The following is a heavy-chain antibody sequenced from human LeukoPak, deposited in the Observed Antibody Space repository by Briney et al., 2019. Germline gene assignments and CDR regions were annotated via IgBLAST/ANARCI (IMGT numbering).Heavy chain of an antibody. CDR3: ARDGTIVGATKGDN. CDR2: IIPILGIA. CDR1: GGTFSSYA. J-gene: IGHJ4*02. Sequence: SVKVSCKASGGTFSSYAISWVRQAPAQGLEWMGRIIPILGIANYAQKFQGRVTITADKSTSTAYMELRSLRSEDTAVYYCARDGTIVGATKGDNWGQGTLVTVSS. D-gene: IGHD1-26*01. V-gene: IGHV1-69*04.